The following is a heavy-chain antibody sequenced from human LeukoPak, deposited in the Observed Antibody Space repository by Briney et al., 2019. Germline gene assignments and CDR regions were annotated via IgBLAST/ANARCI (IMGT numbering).Heavy chain of an antibody. CDR1: GFTFSSYA. V-gene: IGHV3-23*01. CDR3: AKPSGFYLVPSDY. Sequence: GGSLRLSCAASGFTFSSYAMSWVRQAPGKGLEWVSAISGSGGSRYYADSVKGRFTISRDNSKNTLYLQMNSLRAEDTAVYYCAKPSGFYLVPSDYWGQGTLVTVSS. CDR2: ISGSGGSR. J-gene: IGHJ4*02. D-gene: IGHD3-22*01.